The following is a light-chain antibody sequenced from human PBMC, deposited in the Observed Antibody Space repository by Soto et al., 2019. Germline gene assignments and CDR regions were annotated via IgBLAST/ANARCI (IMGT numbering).Light chain of an antibody. J-gene: IGLJ1*01. V-gene: IGLV2-14*01. CDR1: SSDVGGYIY. CDR2: EVS. CDR3: SSYSRSSFYV. Sequence: QSVLTQPASVSGSPGQSITISCTGTSSDVGGYIYVSWYQQHPGKAPKLMIYEVSNRPSGVSNRFSGSKSGNTASLTICGLQAEDEADYYCSSYSRSSFYVFGTGTKVTVL.